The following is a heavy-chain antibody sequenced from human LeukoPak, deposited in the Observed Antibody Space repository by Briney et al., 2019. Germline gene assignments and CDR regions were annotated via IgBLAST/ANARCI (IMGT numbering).Heavy chain of an antibody. D-gene: IGHD3-10*01. Sequence: SETLSLTCTVSGYSISSGYYWGWIRQAPGKGLEWIAHIFKSGTTHYNPYLKSRLTISVDTSKNQFSLRLSSVTAADTAVYYCAREGSYYFGSGAPLWGQGTLVTVSS. J-gene: IGHJ4*02. CDR1: GYSISSGYY. CDR3: AREGSYYFGSGAPL. V-gene: IGHV4-38-2*02. CDR2: IFKSGTT.